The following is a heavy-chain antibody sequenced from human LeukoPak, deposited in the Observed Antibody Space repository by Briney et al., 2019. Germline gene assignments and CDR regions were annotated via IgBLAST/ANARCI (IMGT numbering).Heavy chain of an antibody. CDR1: GGSIGSSSYY. V-gene: IGHV4-39*07. J-gene: IGHJ6*02. D-gene: IGHD3-10*01. CDR3: ARGRAVRGVAMDV. CDR2: INHSGST. Sequence: SETLSLTCTVSGGSIGSSSYYWSWIRQPPGKGLEWIGEINHSGSTNYNPSLKSRVTISVDTSKNQFSLKLSSVTAADTAVYYCARGRAVRGVAMDVWGQGTTVTVSS.